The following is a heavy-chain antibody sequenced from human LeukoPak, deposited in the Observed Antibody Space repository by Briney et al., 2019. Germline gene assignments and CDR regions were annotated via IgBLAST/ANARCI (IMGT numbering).Heavy chain of an antibody. D-gene: IGHD5-24*01. CDR1: GFTFDDYD. J-gene: IGHJ6*03. CDR3: AKASRDGYRGTYYMDV. Sequence: GGSLRLSCAASGFTFDDYDMHWVRHAPGRGLEWVSLISWDGGSTYYADSVKGRFTISRDNSKNSLYLQMNSLRAEDTALYYCAKASRDGYRGTYYMDVWGKGTTVTVSS. CDR2: ISWDGGST. V-gene: IGHV3-43D*03.